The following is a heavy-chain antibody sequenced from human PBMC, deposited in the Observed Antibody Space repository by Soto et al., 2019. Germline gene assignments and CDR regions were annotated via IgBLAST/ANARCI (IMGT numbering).Heavy chain of an antibody. CDR3: AKGGGYIYGLFDL. V-gene: IGHV3-23*01. CDR2: ISGSGGST. D-gene: IGHD5-18*01. J-gene: IGHJ4*02. Sequence: SLRLLCPASLFLFNRTSLTCASPSPGKGLEWVSAISGSGGSTYYADSVKGRFTISRDNSKNTLYLQMNSLRAEDTAVDYCAKGGGYIYGLFDLWGPVTMVTFS. CDR1: LFLFNRTS.